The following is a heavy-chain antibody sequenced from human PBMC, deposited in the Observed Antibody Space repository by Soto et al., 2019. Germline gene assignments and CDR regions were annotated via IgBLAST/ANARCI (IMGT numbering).Heavy chain of an antibody. D-gene: IGHD6-6*01. Sequence: QVQLQESGPGLVKPSQTLSLTCGVSGESISSGGYYWSWIRHHPGKGLEWIGYIYDSESAYYNPSLKSRVTISMDTSKNHFAMRLSSVTAADTAVYYCARASSSSSAADYWGQGTLATVSS. CDR2: IYDSESA. J-gene: IGHJ4*02. CDR3: ARASSSSSAADY. V-gene: IGHV4-31*11. CDR1: GESISSGGYY.